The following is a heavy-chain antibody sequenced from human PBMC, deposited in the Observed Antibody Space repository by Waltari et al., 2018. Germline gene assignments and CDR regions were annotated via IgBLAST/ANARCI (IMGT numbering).Heavy chain of an antibody. V-gene: IGHV3-7*01. J-gene: IGHJ4*02. CDR2: IKYDGSKK. Sequence: EVQLVESGGGLVQPGGSLRLSCAASGFTFSSYWMSWVRQAPGKGLEWGAKIKYDGSKKYYVDSVKGRFTISRDNANNSLYLQMNSLRAEDTAVYYCARDLRGLGEFSYWGQGTLVTVSS. CDR3: ARDLRGLGEFSY. CDR1: GFTFSSYW. D-gene: IGHD3-16*01.